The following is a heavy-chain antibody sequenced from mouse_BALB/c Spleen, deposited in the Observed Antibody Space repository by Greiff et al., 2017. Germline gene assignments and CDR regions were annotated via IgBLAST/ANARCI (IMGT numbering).Heavy chain of an antibody. Sequence: EVKLMESGPGLVKPSQSLSLTCTVTGYSITSDYAWNWIRQFPGNKLEWMGYISYSGSTSYNPSLKSRISITRDTSKNQFFLQLNSVTTEDPATYYCARSGDYDAYWGQGTLVTVSA. CDR1: GYSITSDYA. J-gene: IGHJ3*01. V-gene: IGHV3-2*02. CDR2: ISYSGST. CDR3: ARSGDYDAY. D-gene: IGHD2-4*01.